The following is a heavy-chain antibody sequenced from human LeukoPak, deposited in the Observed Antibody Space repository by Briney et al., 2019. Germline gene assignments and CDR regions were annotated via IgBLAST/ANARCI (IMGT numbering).Heavy chain of an antibody. J-gene: IGHJ5*02. CDR2: IYPGDSDT. Sequence: GESLKISCKGSGYSFTSYWIGWVRQMPGKGLEWMGIIYPGDSDTRYSPSFQGQVTISADKSISTAYLQWSSLKASDTAMYYCAGGYCSGGICYWFDPWGRGTLVTVSS. D-gene: IGHD2-15*01. V-gene: IGHV5-51*03. CDR3: AGGYCSGGICYWFDP. CDR1: GYSFTSYW.